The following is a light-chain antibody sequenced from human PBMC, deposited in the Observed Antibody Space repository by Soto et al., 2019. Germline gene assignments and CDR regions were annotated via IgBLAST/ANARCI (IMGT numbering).Light chain of an antibody. Sequence: DIQLTQSPSFLSASVGDRVTITCRASQGISSYLGWYQQKPGKAPKLLISSASSLESGVPSRFSGSGSGTDFTLTVSSLQSEESATYYCQQLDSYPLTLGGGTKVEIK. V-gene: IGKV1-9*01. CDR2: SAS. CDR1: QGISSY. CDR3: QQLDSYPLT. J-gene: IGKJ4*01.